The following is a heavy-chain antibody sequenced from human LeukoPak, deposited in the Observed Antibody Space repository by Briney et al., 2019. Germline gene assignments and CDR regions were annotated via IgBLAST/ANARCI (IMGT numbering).Heavy chain of an antibody. D-gene: IGHD1-26*01. CDR2: ISSSSSTV. Sequence: GGSLRLSCAASGFTFSSYGMTWVRQAPGKGLEWASYISSSSSTVYYADSVKGRFTISRDNAKNSLYLQMNSLRAEDTAVYYCARGPIVGAPNFDYWGQGTLVTVSS. J-gene: IGHJ4*02. CDR1: GFTFSSYG. V-gene: IGHV3-48*01. CDR3: ARGPIVGAPNFDY.